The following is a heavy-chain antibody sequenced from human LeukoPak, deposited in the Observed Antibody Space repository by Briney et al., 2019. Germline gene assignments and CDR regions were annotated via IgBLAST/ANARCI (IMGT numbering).Heavy chain of an antibody. CDR1: GYTFTSYG. CDR2: ISAYNGNT. J-gene: IGHJ6*01. Sequence: ASVKVSCKASGYTFTSYGISWVRQAPGQGLEWMGWISAYNGNTNYAQKLQARVTMTTDTSTSTAYMELRSLRSDDTAVYYCARNSNYPTSYYYYGMDVWGQGTTVTVSS. V-gene: IGHV1-18*01. D-gene: IGHD4-11*01. CDR3: ARNSNYPTSYYYYGMDV.